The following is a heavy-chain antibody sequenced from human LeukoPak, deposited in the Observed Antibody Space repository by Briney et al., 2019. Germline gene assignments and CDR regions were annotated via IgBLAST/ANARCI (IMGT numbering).Heavy chain of an antibody. Sequence: GGSLRLSCAASGFTFSGSAIHWVRQASGKGLEWVGRIRSKADYAASVKGRFTISRDDSKSIAYLQMNSLKNEDTAVYYCVTEVSGSFPTWGQGTLVTVSS. CDR3: VTEVSGSFPT. CDR2: IRSKAD. CDR1: GFTFSGSA. V-gene: IGHV3-73*01. D-gene: IGHD1-26*01. J-gene: IGHJ4*02.